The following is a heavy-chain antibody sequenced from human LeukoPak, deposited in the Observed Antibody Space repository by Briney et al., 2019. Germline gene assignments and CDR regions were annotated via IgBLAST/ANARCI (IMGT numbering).Heavy chain of an antibody. D-gene: IGHD3-22*01. V-gene: IGHV1-2*02. CDR1: GYTFTAYY. CDR3: ARDQLTYYYDSSGYSFGY. Sequence: ASVKVSCKASGYTFTAYYIHWVRQAPGQGLEWMGWINPNSGGTNYAQKFQGRVTMTRDTSISTAYMELSRLRSDDTAVYYCARDQLTYYYDSSGYSFGYWGQGTLVTVSS. CDR2: INPNSGGT. J-gene: IGHJ4*02.